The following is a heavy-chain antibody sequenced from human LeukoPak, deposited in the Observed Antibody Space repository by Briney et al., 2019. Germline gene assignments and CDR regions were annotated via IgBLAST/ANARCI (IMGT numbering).Heavy chain of an antibody. Sequence: GGSLRLSCAASGFTFSSYSMNWVRQAPGKGLEWVSSISSSSYIYYADSVKGRFTISRDNAKNSLYLQMNSLRAEDTAVYYCARISIHDAFDIWGQGTMVTVSS. CDR2: ISSSSYI. CDR3: ARISIHDAFDI. CDR1: GFTFSSYS. D-gene: IGHD6-6*01. J-gene: IGHJ3*02. V-gene: IGHV3-21*01.